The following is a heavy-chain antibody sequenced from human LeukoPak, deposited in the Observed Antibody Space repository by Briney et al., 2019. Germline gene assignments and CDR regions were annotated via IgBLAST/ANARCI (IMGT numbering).Heavy chain of an antibody. CDR3: ARGTWYSSSWYDWYFDL. Sequence: GGSLRLSCAASGFTLSSYWMSWVRQAPGKGLEWAANIKQDGSEKYYVDSVKGRFTISRDNAKNSLYLQMNSLRAEDTAVYYCARGTWYSSSWYDWYFDLWGRGTLVTVSS. J-gene: IGHJ2*01. V-gene: IGHV3-7*01. CDR1: GFTLSSYW. CDR2: IKQDGSEK. D-gene: IGHD6-13*01.